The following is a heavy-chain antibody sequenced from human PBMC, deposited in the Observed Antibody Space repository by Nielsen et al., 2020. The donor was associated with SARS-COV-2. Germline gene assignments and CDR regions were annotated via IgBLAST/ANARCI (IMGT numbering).Heavy chain of an antibody. V-gene: IGHV3-33*06. CDR3: AKDDVVRGDAYDI. D-gene: IGHD3-10*01. Sequence: GESLKISCAASGFTFSSYSMNWVRQAPGKGLEWVAVIWYDGSNKYYADSVKGRFSISRDNSRNTLYLQMNSLRVEDTAIYFCAKDDVVRGDAYDIWGQGTVVTVSS. J-gene: IGHJ3*02. CDR2: IWYDGSNK. CDR1: GFTFSSYS.